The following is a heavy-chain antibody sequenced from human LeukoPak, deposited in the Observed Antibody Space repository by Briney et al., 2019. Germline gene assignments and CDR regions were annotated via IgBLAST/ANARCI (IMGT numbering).Heavy chain of an antibody. CDR1: GFTFRSYS. Sequence: GGSLRLSCAASGFTFRSYSMNWVRQAPGKGLEGVSSISSSSSYIYYADSLKGRFTISRDNARKSLYLQMNSLRVEHMAVYYCARDSGDHNWNFAFDIWGQGTMLTVSS. D-gene: IGHD1-20*01. CDR3: ARDSGDHNWNFAFDI. V-gene: IGHV3-21*01. CDR2: ISSSSSYI. J-gene: IGHJ3*02.